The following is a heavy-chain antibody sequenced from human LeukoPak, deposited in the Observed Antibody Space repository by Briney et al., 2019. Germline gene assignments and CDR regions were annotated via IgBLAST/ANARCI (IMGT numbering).Heavy chain of an antibody. D-gene: IGHD3-10*01. CDR3: ARVTHHMVRGVIDY. CDR2: IKQDGSEK. V-gene: IGHV3-7*01. Sequence: PGGSLRLSCAASGFTFSSYWMSWVRQAPGKGLEWVANIKQDGSEKYYVDSVKGRFTISRDNAKNSLYLQMNSLRAEDTAVYYCARVTHHMVRGVIDYWGQGTLVTVSS. J-gene: IGHJ4*02. CDR1: GFTFSSYW.